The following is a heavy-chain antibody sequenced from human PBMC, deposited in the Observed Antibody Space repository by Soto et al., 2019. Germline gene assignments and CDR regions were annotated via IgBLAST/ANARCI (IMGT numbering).Heavy chain of an antibody. CDR3: AKLRGDQWLPLDGYFQH. J-gene: IGHJ1*01. CDR1: GFTFSSYA. CDR2: ISGSGGST. Sequence: EVQLLESGGGLVQPGGSLRLSCAASGFTFSSYAMSWVRQAPGKGLEWVSAISGSGGSTYYADSVKGRFTISRDNSKNTLYLQMNSLRAEDTAVYYCAKLRGDQWLPLDGYFQHWGQGTLVTVSS. V-gene: IGHV3-23*01. D-gene: IGHD6-19*01.